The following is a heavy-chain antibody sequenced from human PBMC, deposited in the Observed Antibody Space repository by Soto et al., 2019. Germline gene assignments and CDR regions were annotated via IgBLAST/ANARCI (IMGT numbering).Heavy chain of an antibody. D-gene: IGHD3-10*01. CDR2: ISAYKGNT. Sequence: ASVKVSCKASGYIFPNYGISWVRQAPGQGLEWMGWISAYKGNTNYAQKFQGRVTMTTETSTSTAYMELRSLTSDDTAVYYCVRDLDGSGSYYTDYWGLGTPVTVSS. V-gene: IGHV1-18*01. CDR3: VRDLDGSGSYYTDY. J-gene: IGHJ4*02. CDR1: GYIFPNYG.